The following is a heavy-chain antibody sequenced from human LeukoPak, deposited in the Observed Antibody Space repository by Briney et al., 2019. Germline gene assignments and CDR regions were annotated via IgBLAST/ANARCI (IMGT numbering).Heavy chain of an antibody. Sequence: GGSLRLSCAASGFTFSSYWMHWVRQAPGKGLVWVSRINTDGSNTSYADSVKGRFTISRDNAKNTLYLQMNSLRAEDTAVYYCTSVRYSNYPFDYWGQGTLVTVSS. J-gene: IGHJ4*02. CDR1: GFTFSSYW. V-gene: IGHV3-74*01. CDR3: TSVRYSNYPFDY. D-gene: IGHD4-11*01. CDR2: INTDGSNT.